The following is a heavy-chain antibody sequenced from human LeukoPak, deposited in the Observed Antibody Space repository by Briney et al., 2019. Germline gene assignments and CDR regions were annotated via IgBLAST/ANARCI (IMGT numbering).Heavy chain of an antibody. V-gene: IGHV1-2*02. CDR3: ARGISGDY. J-gene: IGHJ4*02. CDR1: GGTFSSYA. Sequence: ASVKVSCKASGGTFSSYAISWVRQAPGQGLEWMGWINPNSGGTNYAQKFQGRVTMTRDTSISTAYMELSRLRSDDTAVYYCARGISGDYWGQGTLVTVSS. D-gene: IGHD6-19*01. CDR2: INPNSGGT.